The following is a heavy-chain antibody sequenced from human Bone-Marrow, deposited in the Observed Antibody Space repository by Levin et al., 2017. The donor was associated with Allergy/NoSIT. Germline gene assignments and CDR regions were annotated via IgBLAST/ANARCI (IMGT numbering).Heavy chain of an antibody. CDR2: IYYSGST. J-gene: IGHJ4*02. CDR1: GGSINSNGYF. D-gene: IGHD2-8*02. CDR3: ARIPWSERKHYVDS. V-gene: IGHV4-31*03. Sequence: PSETLSLTCTVSGGSINSNGYFWTWIRQHPGKGLEWIGYIYYSGSTYYNPSLKSRVTISIDTPKNQFSLRLISVTAADTAVYFCARIPWSERKHYVDSWGQGSLVTVSS.